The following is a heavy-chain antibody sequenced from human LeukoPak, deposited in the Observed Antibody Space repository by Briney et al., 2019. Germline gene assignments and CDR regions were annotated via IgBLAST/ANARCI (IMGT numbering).Heavy chain of an antibody. CDR3: ARDTERPYCSSTSCYGAFDI. J-gene: IGHJ3*02. D-gene: IGHD2-2*01. CDR2: IIPIFGTA. Sequence: ASVKVSCKASGGTFSSYAISWVRQAPGQGLEWMGGIIPIFGTANYAQKFQGRVTITADESTSTAYMELSSLRSEDTAVYYCARDTERPYCSSTSCYGAFDIWGQGTMVTVPS. CDR1: GGTFSSYA. V-gene: IGHV1-69*13.